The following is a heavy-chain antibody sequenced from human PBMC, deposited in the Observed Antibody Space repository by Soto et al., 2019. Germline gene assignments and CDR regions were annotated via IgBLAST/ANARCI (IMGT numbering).Heavy chain of an antibody. CDR3: ARDSSSGSGY. D-gene: IGHD6-19*01. V-gene: IGHV4-30-4*01. CDR2: IYYSGST. Sequence: WSWIRQPPGKGLEWIGYIYYSGSTYYNPSLKSRVTISVDTSKNQFSLKLSSVTAADTAVYYCARDSSSGSGYWGQGTLVTVSS. J-gene: IGHJ4*02.